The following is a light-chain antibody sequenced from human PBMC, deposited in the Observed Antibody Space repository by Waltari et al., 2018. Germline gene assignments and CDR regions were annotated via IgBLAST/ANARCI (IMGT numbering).Light chain of an antibody. CDR1: NNDIGSFTY. CDR3: SSYGGTNTFL. J-gene: IGLJ2*01. CDR2: DVN. V-gene: IGLV2-11*01. Sequence: QATLTQPPSVSGSPGQSVTISCIGTNNDIGSFTYVSWYQQFPGEAPKLIIYDVNTRPAGVSDRFSGSKSANTAALTISGLQPEDEADYHCSSYGGTNTFLFGGGTRLTVL.